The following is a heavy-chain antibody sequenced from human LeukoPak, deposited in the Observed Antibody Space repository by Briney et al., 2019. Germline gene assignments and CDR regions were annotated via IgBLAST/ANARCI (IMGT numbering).Heavy chain of an antibody. V-gene: IGHV4-59*08. J-gene: IGHJ6*02. CDR1: GGSISGDY. Sequence: SETLSLTCTVSGGSISGDYWSWIRQPPGKGLEWLGYIYYSGSTNYNASLKSRATISVDTSKKQFSLKLSSVTAADTAVYYCARRSMVRTVGYYYGMDVWGQGTTVTVSS. CDR2: IYYSGST. D-gene: IGHD4/OR15-4a*01. CDR3: ARRSMVRTVGYYYGMDV.